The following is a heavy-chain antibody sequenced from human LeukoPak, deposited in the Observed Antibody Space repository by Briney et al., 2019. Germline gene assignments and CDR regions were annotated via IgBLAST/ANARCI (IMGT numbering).Heavy chain of an antibody. D-gene: IGHD3-10*01. Sequence: GGTLRLSCAASGFSFDTYGMSWVRQAPGKGLEWVSGIRGSGGSTYYADSVQGRFTISRDNSNNTLYLQMNSLRAEDTAVYYCAKGGVRGVPMTYWGQGTLVTVSS. CDR2: IRGSGGST. CDR3: AKGGVRGVPMTY. CDR1: GFSFDTYG. V-gene: IGHV3-23*01. J-gene: IGHJ4*02.